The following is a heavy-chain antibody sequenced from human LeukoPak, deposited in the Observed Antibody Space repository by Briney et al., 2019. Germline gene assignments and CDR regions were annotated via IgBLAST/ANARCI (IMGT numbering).Heavy chain of an antibody. D-gene: IGHD3-10*01. CDR1: GYTFTSYY. CDR2: INPSGGST. Sequence: GASVKVSCKASGYTFTSYYMHWVRQAPGQGLEWMGIINPSGGSTSYAQKFQGRVTMTRDTSTSTVYMELSSLRSEDTAVYYCAREYYYGSGSYYKGDRYYFDYWGQGTLVTVSS. CDR3: AREYYYGSGSYYKGDRYYFDY. J-gene: IGHJ4*02. V-gene: IGHV1-46*01.